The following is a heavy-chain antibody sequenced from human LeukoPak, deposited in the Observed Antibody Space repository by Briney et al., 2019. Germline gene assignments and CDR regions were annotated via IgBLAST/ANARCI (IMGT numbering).Heavy chain of an antibody. Sequence: PGGSLRLSCAVSGFTFSGYNMNWVRQAPGKGLEWVSYISSTSTTIYYADSVKGRFTISRDNAQNSLYLQMNSLRAEDTAIYYCVRDRGTYRPIDYWGQGTLVTVSS. J-gene: IGHJ4*02. CDR3: VRDRGTYRPIDY. CDR1: GFTFSGYN. D-gene: IGHD1-26*01. V-gene: IGHV3-48*04. CDR2: ISSTSTTI.